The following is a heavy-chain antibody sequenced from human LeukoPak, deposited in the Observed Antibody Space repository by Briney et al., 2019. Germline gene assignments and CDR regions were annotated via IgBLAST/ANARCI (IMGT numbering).Heavy chain of an antibody. Sequence: GASLRLSCAASRFIFSDYAMSWVRQAPGKRLEWVSTTEGDGSGAHYADAVKGRFTISRDNSKDNLYLQMNSLKAEDTAVYYCVKDAFSYNGVYDAFDIWGQGTMVTVSS. D-gene: IGHD3-3*01. J-gene: IGHJ3*02. CDR3: VKDAFSYNGVYDAFDI. V-gene: IGHV3-23*01. CDR2: TEGDGSGA. CDR1: RFIFSDYA.